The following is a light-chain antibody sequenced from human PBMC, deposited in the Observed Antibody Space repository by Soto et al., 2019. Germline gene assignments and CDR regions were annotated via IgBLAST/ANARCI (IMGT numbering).Light chain of an antibody. V-gene: IGKV1-5*03. CDR3: QQYYTWPYT. J-gene: IGKJ2*01. CDR1: QSISSW. Sequence: DIQMTQSPSTLSASVGDRVTITCRASQSISSWLAWYQQKPGKAPKLLIYKASSLESGVPSRFSGSGSGTEFTLTISSLQPEDFAIYYCQQYYTWPYTFGQGTKLEIK. CDR2: KAS.